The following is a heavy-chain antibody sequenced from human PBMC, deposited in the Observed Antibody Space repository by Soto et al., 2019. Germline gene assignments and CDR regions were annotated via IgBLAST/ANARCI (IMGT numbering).Heavy chain of an antibody. CDR2: IYHSGST. CDR3: ARERPDGARLDP. D-gene: IGHD6-6*01. Sequence: SETLSLTCAVYCGSFSGYYWSWIRQPPGKGLEWIGYIYHSGSTYYNPSLKSRVTISVDTSKNQFSLKLSSVTAADTAVYYCARERPDGARLDPWGQGTLVTVSS. V-gene: IGHV4-34*09. J-gene: IGHJ5*02. CDR1: CGSFSGYY.